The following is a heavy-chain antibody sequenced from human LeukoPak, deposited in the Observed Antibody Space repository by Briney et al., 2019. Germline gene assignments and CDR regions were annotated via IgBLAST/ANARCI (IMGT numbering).Heavy chain of an antibody. CDR3: AKALDGGSYSTPLGY. CDR2: YDGSNK. J-gene: IGHJ4*02. Sequence: YDGSNKYYADSVKGRFTISRDNSKNTLYLQMNSLRAEDTAVYYCAKALDGGSYSTPLGYWGQGTLVTVSS. V-gene: IGHV3-30*02. D-gene: IGHD1-26*01.